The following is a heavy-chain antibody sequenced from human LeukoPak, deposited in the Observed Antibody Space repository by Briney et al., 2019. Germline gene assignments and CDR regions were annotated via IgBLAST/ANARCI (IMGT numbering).Heavy chain of an antibody. CDR1: GYSFGNFW. Sequence: GESLKISCKGSGYSFGNFWIAWVRQMPGKGLEWMGIIYSGDSDTRYSPSFQGQVTISVDKSINTAYLQWSSLKASDTAIYYCTRRGSRPYFDYWGQGTLVTVSS. CDR3: TRRGSRPYFDY. J-gene: IGHJ4*02. D-gene: IGHD2-15*01. V-gene: IGHV5-51*01. CDR2: IYSGDSDT.